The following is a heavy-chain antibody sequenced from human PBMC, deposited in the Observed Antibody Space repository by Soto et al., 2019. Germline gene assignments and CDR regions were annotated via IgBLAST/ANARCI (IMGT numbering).Heavy chain of an antibody. Sequence: GGSLRLSCAASGFTFSKFVMRWVRQTPGKGLEWVSTITEAGGDTYYTDSVKGRFTISRDNSKNTLYLQMTSLRAEDTALYYCTKASPDRHHMDVWGQGTTVTVSS. J-gene: IGHJ6*02. CDR3: TKASPDRHHMDV. CDR1: GFTFSKFV. CDR2: ITEAGGDT. V-gene: IGHV3-23*01.